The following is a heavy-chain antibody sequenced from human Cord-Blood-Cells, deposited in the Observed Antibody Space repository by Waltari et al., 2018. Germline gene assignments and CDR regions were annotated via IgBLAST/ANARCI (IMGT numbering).Heavy chain of an antibody. CDR1: VGSLSLSRYY. J-gene: IGHJ2*01. D-gene: IGHD3-10*01. CDR3: ARPKGTGGLNWYFDL. V-gene: IGHV4-39*07. CDR2: IYYSGST. Sequence: QLQLQESGPGLVKPSETLSLTCTVPVGSLSLSRYYWGWIRQPPGKGLEWIGSIYYSGSTYYNPSLKSRVTISVDKSKNQFSLKLSSVTAADTAVYYCARPKGTGGLNWYFDLWGRGTLVTVSS.